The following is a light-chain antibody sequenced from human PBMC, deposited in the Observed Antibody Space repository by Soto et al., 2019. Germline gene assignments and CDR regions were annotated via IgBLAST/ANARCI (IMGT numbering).Light chain of an antibody. V-gene: IGKV3-20*01. J-gene: IGKJ1*01. Sequence: EIVLTQSPGTLSLSPGERATLSCRASQSVSSSYLAWYQQKPGQAPRLLIYGASSRATGIPDRFSGSGSGTDFTLTISRLEPEDFAVYYCQQYGSSIRTFGQGTKVKIK. CDR2: GAS. CDR1: QSVSSSY. CDR3: QQYGSSIRT.